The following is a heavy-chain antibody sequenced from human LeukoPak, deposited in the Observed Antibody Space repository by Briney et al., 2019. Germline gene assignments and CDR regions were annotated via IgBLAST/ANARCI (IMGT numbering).Heavy chain of an antibody. CDR2: ISGSGGST. CDR3: AREEYSWADYYYYYGMDV. Sequence: GGSLRLSCAASGFTFSSYAMSWVRQAPGKGLEWVSAISGSGGSTYYADSVKGRFTISRDNSKNTLYLQMNSLRAEDTAVYYCAREEYSWADYYYYYGMDVWGQGTTVTVSS. V-gene: IGHV3-23*01. J-gene: IGHJ6*02. CDR1: GFTFSSYA. D-gene: IGHD6-6*01.